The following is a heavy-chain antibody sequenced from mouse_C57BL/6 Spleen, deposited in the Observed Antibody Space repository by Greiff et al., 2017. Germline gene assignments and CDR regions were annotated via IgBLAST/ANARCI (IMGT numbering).Heavy chain of an antibody. D-gene: IGHD1-1*01. CDR2: ISNGGGST. V-gene: IGHV5-12*01. J-gene: IGHJ2*01. CDR1: GFTFSDYY. CDR3: ARHSSFDY. Sequence: EVQVVESGGGLVQPGGSLKLSCAASGFTFSDYYMYWVRQTPEKRLEWVAYISNGGGSTYYPDTVKGRFTISRDNAKNTLYLQMSRLKSEDTAMYYCARHSSFDYWGQGTTLTVSS.